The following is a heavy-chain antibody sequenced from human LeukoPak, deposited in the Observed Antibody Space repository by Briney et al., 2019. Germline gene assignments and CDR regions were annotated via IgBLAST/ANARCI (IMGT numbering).Heavy chain of an antibody. CDR1: GGSISSYY. V-gene: IGHV4-59*01. CDR2: VYYGGST. J-gene: IGHJ4*02. CDR3: ARVRASEAGFDN. Sequence: PSETLSLTCTVSGGSISSYYWSWIRQPPGKELEWIGYVYYGGSTNGNPSLRSRLTISVDTSKNQFSLELSSVTAADTAVYYCARVRASEAGFDNWGQGTLVTVSS. D-gene: IGHD6-19*01.